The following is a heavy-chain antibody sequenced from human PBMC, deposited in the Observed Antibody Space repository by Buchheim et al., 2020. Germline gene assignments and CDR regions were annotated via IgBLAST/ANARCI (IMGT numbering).Heavy chain of an antibody. CDR1: GYTFTDYY. D-gene: IGHD1-1*01. J-gene: IGHJ4*02. Sequence: QVQLVQSGAEVKKPGASVKVSCKASGYTFTDYYIHWVRQVPGHGPECMGWINPNSGGTIYAQTFQGRVTMTRDTSIRTVYIGLSRLTSDEPAVYYCARGGGGHDDFDSWGQGTL. CDR2: INPNSGGT. V-gene: IGHV1-2*02. CDR3: ARGGGGHDDFDS.